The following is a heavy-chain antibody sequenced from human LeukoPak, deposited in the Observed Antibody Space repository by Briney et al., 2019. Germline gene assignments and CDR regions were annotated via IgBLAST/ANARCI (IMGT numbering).Heavy chain of an antibody. V-gene: IGHV1-24*01. CDR1: GYTLTELS. J-gene: IGHJ4*02. CDR2: FDPEDGET. Sequence: ASVKVSCKVSGYTLTELSMHWVRQAPGKGLEWMGGFDPEDGETIYAQKFQDRVTMTEDTSTDTAYMELSSLRSEDTAVYYCATDHYGSGSYYNSPLFDYWGQGTLVTVSS. CDR3: ATDHYGSGSYYNSPLFDY. D-gene: IGHD3-10*01.